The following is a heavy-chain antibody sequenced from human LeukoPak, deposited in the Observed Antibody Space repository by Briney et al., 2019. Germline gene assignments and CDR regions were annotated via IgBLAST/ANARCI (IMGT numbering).Heavy chain of an antibody. D-gene: IGHD3-10*01. CDR3: ARHAHPMVPYKGWFDP. J-gene: IGHJ5*02. CDR1: GGSISSSSYY. Sequence: SETLSLTCTVSGGSISSSSYYWGWIRQPPGKGLEWIGGIYYSGSTYYNPSLKSRVTISVDTSKNQFSLKLSSVTAADTAVYYCARHAHPMVPYKGWFDPWGQGTLVTVSS. CDR2: IYYSGST. V-gene: IGHV4-39*01.